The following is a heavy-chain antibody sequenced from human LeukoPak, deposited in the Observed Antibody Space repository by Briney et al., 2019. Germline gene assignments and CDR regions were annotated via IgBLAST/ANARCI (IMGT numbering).Heavy chain of an antibody. CDR3: AKVNCGGDCYSGDFDY. J-gene: IGHJ4*02. D-gene: IGHD2-21*02. Sequence: GRSLRLSCAASGFTFSSYGMHWVRQAPGKGLEWVAVISYDGSNKYYADSVKGRFTISRDNSKNTLYLQMNSLRAEDTAVYYCAKVNCGGDCYSGDFDYWARGTRVTVSS. CDR1: GFTFSSYG. V-gene: IGHV3-30*18. CDR2: ISYDGSNK.